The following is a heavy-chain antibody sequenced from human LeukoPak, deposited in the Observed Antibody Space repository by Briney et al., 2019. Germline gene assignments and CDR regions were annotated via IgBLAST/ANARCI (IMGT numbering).Heavy chain of an antibody. CDR1: GFTFSSYA. J-gene: IGHJ4*02. D-gene: IGHD5-24*01. CDR2: INHSGST. Sequence: PGGSLRLSCAASGFTFSSYAMSWVRQPPGKGLAWIGEINHSGSTNYNPSLKSRVTISVDTSKNQFSLKLSSVTAADTAVYYCARGEEDGYNSGGYYFDYWGQGTLVTVSS. V-gene: IGHV4-34*01. CDR3: ARGEEDGYNSGGYYFDY.